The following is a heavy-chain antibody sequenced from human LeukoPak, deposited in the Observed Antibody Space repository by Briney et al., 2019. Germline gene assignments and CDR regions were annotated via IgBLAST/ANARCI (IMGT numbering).Heavy chain of an antibody. D-gene: IGHD6-19*01. J-gene: IGHJ4*02. V-gene: IGHV3-49*04. CDR2: IRSKAYGGTT. CDR3: TRDAVHLRY. Sequence: GGSLRLSCTASGFTFGDYAMSWVRQAPGKGLEWVGFIRSKAYGGTTEYAASVKGRFTISRDDSKSTAYLQMNSLKTEDTAVYYCTRDAVHLRYWGQGTLVTVSS. CDR1: GFTFGDYA.